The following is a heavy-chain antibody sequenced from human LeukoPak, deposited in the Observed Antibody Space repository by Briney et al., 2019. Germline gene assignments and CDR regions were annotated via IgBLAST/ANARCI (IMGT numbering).Heavy chain of an antibody. D-gene: IGHD5-24*01. CDR3: ARKAVEMAAPIDL. CDR2: IYYSGNT. Sequence: SETLSLTCTVSGCSISSTDDYWVWIRQPPGRGVGWIGSIYYSGNTYYDPSLKSRVAISVDTSGNQFSLELSSVSAAATAVYFCARKAVEMAAPIDLRGQGSLVTVSS. J-gene: IGHJ4*02. V-gene: IGHV4-39*01. CDR1: GCSISSTDDY.